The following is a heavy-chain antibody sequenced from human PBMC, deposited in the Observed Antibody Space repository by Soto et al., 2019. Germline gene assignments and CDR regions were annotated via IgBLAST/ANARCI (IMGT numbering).Heavy chain of an antibody. CDR3: ARDSYGGYSGSLGY. J-gene: IGHJ4*02. V-gene: IGHV3-11*01. CDR2: MSSSGTTI. Sequence: QVQLVESGGGLVKSGGSLRLSCAASGFTFSDYYMSWIRQAPGRGLEWVSYMSSSGTTIYYADSVKGRFTISRDNAKNALYLQMHSLRAEDTAVYYCARDSYGGYSGSLGYWGQGTLVTVSS. CDR1: GFTFSDYY. D-gene: IGHD5-12*01.